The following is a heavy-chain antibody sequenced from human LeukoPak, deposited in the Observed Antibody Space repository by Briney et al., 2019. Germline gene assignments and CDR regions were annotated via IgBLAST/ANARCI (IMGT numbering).Heavy chain of an antibody. CDR1: GYTFTSYG. D-gene: IGHD3-22*01. CDR3: ARVRPTTYSSGYYYVDY. Sequence: GASVKVSCKASGYTFTSYGISWLRQAPGQGLEWMGWISAYNGNTNYAQKLQGRVTMTTDTSTSTAYMELRSLRSDDTAVYYCARVRPTTYSSGYYYVDYWGQGTLVTVSS. V-gene: IGHV1-18*01. CDR2: ISAYNGNT. J-gene: IGHJ4*02.